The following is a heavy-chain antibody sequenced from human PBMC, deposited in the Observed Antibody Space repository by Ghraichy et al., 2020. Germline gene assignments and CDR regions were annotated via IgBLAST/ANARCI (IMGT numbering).Heavy chain of an antibody. CDR2: IYYSGSS. J-gene: IGHJ4*02. Sequence: SETLSLTCTVSGGSISSGDSYWSWIRQPPGKGLEWIGYIYYSGSSYYNPSFKSRVTISVDTSKNQFSLKLSSVTAADTAVYYCARIPTTIPEEGEPQPPYVDYGGQGTLVTVSS. CDR3: ARIPTTIPEEGEPQPPYVDY. V-gene: IGHV4-30-4*01. D-gene: IGHD3-16*01. CDR1: GGSISSGDSY.